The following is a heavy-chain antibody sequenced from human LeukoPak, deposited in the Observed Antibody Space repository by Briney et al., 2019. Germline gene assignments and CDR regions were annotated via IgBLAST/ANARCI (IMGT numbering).Heavy chain of an antibody. CDR3: ARDNTIS. V-gene: IGHV1-2*06. CDR2: INPNSGGT. CDR1: GYAFTGCY. J-gene: IGHJ5*02. D-gene: IGHD2-2*02. Sequence: ASVTVSCKGSGYAFTGCYMHWVRQAPGQGLEWMGRINPNSGGTNYAQKFHGRVTMTRNTCISTAYMELSRLRSNDTAVYYCARDNTISWGQGTLVTVSS.